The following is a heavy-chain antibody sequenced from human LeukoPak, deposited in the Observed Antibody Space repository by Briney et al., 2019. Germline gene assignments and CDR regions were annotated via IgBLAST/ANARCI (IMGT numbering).Heavy chain of an antibody. J-gene: IGHJ6*02. V-gene: IGHV4-61*02. CDR2: IYTSGST. Sequence: PSETLSLTCTVSGGSISSGSYYWSWIRQPAGKGLEWIGRIYTSGSTNYNPSLKRRVTISVDTSKSQFSLKLSSVTAANTAVYYCARWTVDPPSKVVSYGMDVWGQGTTVTVSS. CDR1: GGSISSGSYY. CDR3: ARWTVDPPSKVVSYGMDV. D-gene: IGHD2-2*01.